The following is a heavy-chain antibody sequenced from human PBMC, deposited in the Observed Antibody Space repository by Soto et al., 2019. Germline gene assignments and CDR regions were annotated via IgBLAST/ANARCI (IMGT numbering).Heavy chain of an antibody. Sequence: QVQLVESGGGVVQPGRSLRLSCAASGFNFNNYGMHWVRQAPGKGLEWVAVIWNDGNGYYYANSVKGRFTISRDNSKNTLFLQMSSLRADDTAVYYCARRQIPPPTRGAASARVGMDVWGKGTMVTVSS. CDR1: GFNFNNYG. CDR2: IWNDGNGY. D-gene: IGHD6-13*01. V-gene: IGHV3-33*01. J-gene: IGHJ6*03. CDR3: ARRQIPPPTRGAASARVGMDV.